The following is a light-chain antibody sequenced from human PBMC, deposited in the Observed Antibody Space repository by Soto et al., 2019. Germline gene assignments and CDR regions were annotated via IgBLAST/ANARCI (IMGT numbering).Light chain of an antibody. J-gene: IGLJ3*02. CDR2: SDT. Sequence: QSVLTQPPSVSGAPGQGVAISCTGTSSNLGAGHNVHWYQQLPGTVPKLLIYSDTNRPSGVPDRFSASKSGTSAVLAITGLQAEDEAEYFCQSYDNSLHGVVFGGGTKLTVL. CDR1: SSNLGAGHN. CDR3: QSYDNSLHGVV. V-gene: IGLV1-40*01.